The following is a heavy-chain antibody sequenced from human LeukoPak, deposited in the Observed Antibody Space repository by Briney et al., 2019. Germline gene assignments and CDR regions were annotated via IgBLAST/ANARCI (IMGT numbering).Heavy chain of an antibody. J-gene: IGHJ4*02. V-gene: IGHV4-39*01. D-gene: IGHD2-21*02. CDR3: ARLTLLAYCGGDCYR. CDR1: GGSISSSSYN. CDR2: IYYGGST. Sequence: PSETLSLTCTVSGGSISSSSYNWGWIRQPPGKGLEWIGSIYYGGSTYYNPSLKSRVTISVDTSKNQFSLKLSSVTAADTAVYYCARLTLLAYCGGDCYRWGQGTLVTVSS.